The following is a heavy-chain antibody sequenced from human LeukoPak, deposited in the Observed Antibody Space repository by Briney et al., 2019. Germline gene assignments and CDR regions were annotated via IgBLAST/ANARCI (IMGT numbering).Heavy chain of an antibody. CDR1: GGSISSGDYY. CDR2: IYYSGST. J-gene: IGHJ4*02. V-gene: IGHV4-30-4*08. CDR3: ASVRIAAALIGY. Sequence: PSETLSLTCTVSGGSISSGDYYWSWIRQPPGKGLEWIGYIYYSGSTYYNPSLKSRVTISVDTSKNQFSLKLSSVTAADTAVYYCASVRIAAALIGYWGQGTLVTVSS. D-gene: IGHD6-13*01.